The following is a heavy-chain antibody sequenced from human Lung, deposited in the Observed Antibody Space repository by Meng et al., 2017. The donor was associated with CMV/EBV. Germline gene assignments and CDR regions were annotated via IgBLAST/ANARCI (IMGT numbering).Heavy chain of an antibody. CDR1: GYSISSGYY. V-gene: IGHV4-38-2*02. J-gene: IGHJ4*02. CDR2: IYHSGST. CDR3: ARDNWNYDQKLFDY. D-gene: IGHD1-7*01. Sequence: SXTLSLXCTVSGYSISSGYYWGWIRQAPGKGLEWIGSIYHSGSTYYNPSLKSRVTISVDTSKNQFSLKLSSVTAADTAVYYCARDNWNYDQKLFDYWGQGTLVTVSS.